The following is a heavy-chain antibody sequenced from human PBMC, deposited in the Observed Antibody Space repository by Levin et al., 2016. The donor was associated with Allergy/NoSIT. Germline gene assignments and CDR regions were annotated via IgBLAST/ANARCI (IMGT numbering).Heavy chain of an antibody. J-gene: IGHJ4*02. Sequence: GESLKISCAASGFTFSSYWMHWVRQAPGKGLVWVSRIYSDASTTSYADSVRGRFTISRDNAKNTLYLQMNSLRDEDTAVYYCARVISYGSGTDYFDYWGQGTLVTVSS. D-gene: IGHD3-10*01. V-gene: IGHV3-74*01. CDR3: ARVISYGSGTDYFDY. CDR1: GFTFSSYW. CDR2: IYSDASTT.